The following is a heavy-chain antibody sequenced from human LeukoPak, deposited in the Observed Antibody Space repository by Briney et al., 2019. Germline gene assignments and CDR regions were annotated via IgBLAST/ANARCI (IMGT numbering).Heavy chain of an antibody. J-gene: IGHJ3*02. Sequence: SETLSLTCAVYGGSFSGYYWSWIRQPPGKGLEWIGEINHSGSTNYNPSLKSRVTISVDTSKNQFSLKPSSVTAADTAVYYCARDPLIGIVDAFDIWGQGTMVTVSS. CDR1: GGSFSGYY. CDR2: INHSGST. V-gene: IGHV4-34*01. D-gene: IGHD3-10*01. CDR3: ARDPLIGIVDAFDI.